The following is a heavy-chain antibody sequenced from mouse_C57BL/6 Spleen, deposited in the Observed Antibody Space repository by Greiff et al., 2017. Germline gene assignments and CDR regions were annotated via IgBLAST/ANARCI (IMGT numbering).Heavy chain of an antibody. CDR2: ISYDGSN. J-gene: IGHJ4*01. CDR1: GYSITSGYY. D-gene: IGHD3-3*01. V-gene: IGHV3-6*01. Sequence: EVKVEESGPGLVKPSQSLSLTCSVTGYSITSGYYWNWIRQFPGNKLEWMGYISYDGSNNYNPSLKNRISITRDTSKNQFFLKLNSVTTEDTATYYWARRGHVDDWGQGNSVTVSS. CDR3: ARRGHVDD.